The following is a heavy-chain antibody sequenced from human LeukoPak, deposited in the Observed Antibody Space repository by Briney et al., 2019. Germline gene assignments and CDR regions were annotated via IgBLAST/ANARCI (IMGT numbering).Heavy chain of an antibody. Sequence: GGSLRLSCAASGFTFSSYSMNWVRQAPGKGLEWVSSISSSSSYIYYADSVKGRFTISRDNAKNSLYLQMNSLRVEDTAVYFCARDVSPAAGIDYWGQGTLVTVSS. D-gene: IGHD6-13*01. CDR2: ISSSSSYI. V-gene: IGHV3-21*01. CDR3: ARDVSPAAGIDY. CDR1: GFTFSSYS. J-gene: IGHJ4*02.